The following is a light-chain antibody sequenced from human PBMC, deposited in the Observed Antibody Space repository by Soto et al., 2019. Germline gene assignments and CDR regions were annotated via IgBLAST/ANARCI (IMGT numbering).Light chain of an antibody. CDR1: SSDIGTYNL. Sequence: QSVLTQPASVSGSPGKSITISCTGRSSDIGTYNLLSWYQQHPGRAPKLMLYEGTMRPSGVSNRFSGSKSGNTASLTISGLQAENEADYYCFSYAGDSLYVFGTGTKVTVL. J-gene: IGLJ1*01. CDR3: FSYAGDSLYV. V-gene: IGLV2-23*01. CDR2: EGT.